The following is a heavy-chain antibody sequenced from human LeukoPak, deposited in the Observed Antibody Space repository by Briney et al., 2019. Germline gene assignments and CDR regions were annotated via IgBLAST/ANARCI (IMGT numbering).Heavy chain of an antibody. Sequence: SETLSLTCTVSGGSISSYYWSWIRQPPGKGLEWVGYIYYSGSTNYNPSLKSRVTISVDTSKNQFSLKLSSVTAADTAVYYCARDSSSSSYFDYWGQGTLVTVSS. CDR1: GGSISSYY. CDR2: IYYSGST. V-gene: IGHV4-59*01. D-gene: IGHD6-6*01. CDR3: ARDSSSSSYFDY. J-gene: IGHJ4*02.